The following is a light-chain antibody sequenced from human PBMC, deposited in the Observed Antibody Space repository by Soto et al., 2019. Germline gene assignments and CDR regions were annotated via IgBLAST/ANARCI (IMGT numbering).Light chain of an antibody. J-gene: IGKJ1*01. V-gene: IGKV3-15*01. CDR2: GES. CDR3: QQYNNWPQT. Sequence: EILMTQSPATLSVSPGESASLSWRASQSVSSNLAWYQQKTGQAPRILIYGESTRATGIPDRLSGSGSGTELNLTISRLQSEDFAVYYCQQYNNWPQTFGQGTKVDIK. CDR1: QSVSSN.